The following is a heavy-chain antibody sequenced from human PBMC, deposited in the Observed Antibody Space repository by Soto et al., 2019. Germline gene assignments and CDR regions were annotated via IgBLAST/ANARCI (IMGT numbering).Heavy chain of an antibody. V-gene: IGHV3-23*01. CDR1: GFTFTDYT. Sequence: PGGSLRLSCAASGFTFTDYTMSWVRQAPGKGLEWVSAISGSGGSTFYADSVKGRFTISRDNSKNTLYLQMNTLRADDTAVYYCATGWDLYFLYWGQGTLVTVSS. CDR3: ATGWDLYFLY. J-gene: IGHJ4*02. CDR2: ISGSGGST. D-gene: IGHD1-26*01.